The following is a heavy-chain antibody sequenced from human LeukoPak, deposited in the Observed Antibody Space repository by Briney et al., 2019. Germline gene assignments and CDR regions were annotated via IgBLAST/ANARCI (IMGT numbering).Heavy chain of an antibody. D-gene: IGHD3-10*01. CDR3: ARDHGSAYYRAPRH. CDR2: INPSGGST. J-gene: IGHJ4*02. Sequence: ASVKVSCKASGYIFTNYYMPWVRQAPGQGLEWMGIINPSGGSTTYAKKFQGRVTMTRDTSTSTVYMELSSLRSEDTAVYYCARDHGSAYYRAPRHWGQGTLVTVSS. CDR1: GYIFTNYY. V-gene: IGHV1-46*01.